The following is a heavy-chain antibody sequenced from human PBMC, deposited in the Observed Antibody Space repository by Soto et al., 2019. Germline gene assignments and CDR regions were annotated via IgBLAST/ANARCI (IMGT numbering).Heavy chain of an antibody. CDR3: ARMGGRGYSYGYDY. V-gene: IGHV4-34*01. J-gene: IGHJ4*02. Sequence: AETLSLTCAVYGGSFSGYYWSWIRQPPGKGLEWIGEINHSGSTNYNPSLKSRVTISVDTSKNQFSLKLSSVTAADTAVYYCARMGGRGYSYGYDYWGQGTLVTVSS. CDR2: INHSGST. CDR1: GGSFSGYY. D-gene: IGHD5-18*01.